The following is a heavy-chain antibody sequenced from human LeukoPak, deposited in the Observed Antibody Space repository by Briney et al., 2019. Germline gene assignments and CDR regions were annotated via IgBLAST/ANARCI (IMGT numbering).Heavy chain of an antibody. V-gene: IGHV4-59*01. CDR3: ARAPGGNPTTHYFDS. D-gene: IGHD1-14*01. Sequence: SETLSLTCTVSSGSISSYYWSWIRQPPGKGLEWIGYIYYSGNTNYNPSLKSRVTISVDTSKNQFSLNLSSVTAADTAVYYCARAPGGNPTTHYFDSWGQGTLVTVSS. CDR1: SGSISSYY. J-gene: IGHJ4*02. CDR2: IYYSGNT.